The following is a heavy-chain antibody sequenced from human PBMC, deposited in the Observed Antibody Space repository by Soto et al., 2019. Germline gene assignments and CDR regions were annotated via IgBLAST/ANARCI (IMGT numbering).Heavy chain of an antibody. CDR1: GVSCSISA. Sequence: PGGSLRLSCAASGVSCSISAMHWVRQAPGKGLEWVAVISYDGSIKYYADSVKGRFTISRDNSKNTLYLQMNSLRADDTAVYYCARAEAVAGPYYFDYWGQGTLVTVSS. J-gene: IGHJ4*02. D-gene: IGHD6-19*01. V-gene: IGHV3-30-3*01. CDR2: ISYDGSIK. CDR3: ARAEAVAGPYYFDY.